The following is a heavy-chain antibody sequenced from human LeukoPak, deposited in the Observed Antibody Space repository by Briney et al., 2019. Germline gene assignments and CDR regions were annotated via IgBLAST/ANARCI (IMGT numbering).Heavy chain of an antibody. J-gene: IGHJ6*03. CDR2: TYYSGST. D-gene: IGHD3-3*01. V-gene: IGHV4-39*07. CDR1: SGSISSSSYY. Sequence: SETLSLTCTVSSGSISSSSYYWGWARQPPGKGLEGIGSTYYSGSTYYNPSLKSRVTISVDTSKNQFSLKLSSVTAADTAVYYCARGQDYDLNYYYYYMDVWGKGTTVTVSS. CDR3: ARGQDYDLNYYYYYMDV.